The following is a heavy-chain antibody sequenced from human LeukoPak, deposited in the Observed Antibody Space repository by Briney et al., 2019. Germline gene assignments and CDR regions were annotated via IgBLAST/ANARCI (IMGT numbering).Heavy chain of an antibody. CDR1: GGSISGYY. CDR3: ARDAAVAGTVVGLDY. CDR2: IYYSGST. J-gene: IGHJ4*02. V-gene: IGHV4-59*01. Sequence: SGTLSLTCTVSGGSISGYYYNWIRQPPGKGLEWIGYIYYSGSTNYNPSLKSRVTISVDTSKNQFSLKLSSVTAADTAVYFCARDAAVAGTVVGLDYWGQGTLVTVSS. D-gene: IGHD6-19*01.